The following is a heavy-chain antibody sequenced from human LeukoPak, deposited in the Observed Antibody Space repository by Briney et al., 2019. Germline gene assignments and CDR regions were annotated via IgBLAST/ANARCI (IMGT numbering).Heavy chain of an antibody. J-gene: IGHJ6*02. CDR2: ISGSGGST. CDR1: GFTFSSYA. CDR3: AKDLGYCSGGSCYYYYGMDV. Sequence: GPSLRLSCAASGFTFSSYAMSWVRQAPGKGMECLSAISGSGGSTYYAGSVKGRFTISRDNSKNTLYLEMNSLRAEDMAVYYCAKDLGYCSGGSCYYYYGMDVWGQGTTVTVSS. V-gene: IGHV3-23*01. D-gene: IGHD2-15*01.